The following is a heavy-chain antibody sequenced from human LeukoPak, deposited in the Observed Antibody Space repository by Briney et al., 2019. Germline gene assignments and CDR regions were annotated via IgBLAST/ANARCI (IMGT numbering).Heavy chain of an antibody. V-gene: IGHV4-39*01. Sequence: PSETLSLTYTVSGGSISSSSYYWGWIRQPPGKGLEWIGSIYYSGSTYSNPSLKSRVTISVDTSKTQFSLKLSSVTAADTAVYYCAKQQLVRCFDYWGQGTLVTVSS. CDR3: AKQQLVRCFDY. D-gene: IGHD6-13*01. J-gene: IGHJ4*02. CDR1: GGSISSSSYY. CDR2: IYYSGST.